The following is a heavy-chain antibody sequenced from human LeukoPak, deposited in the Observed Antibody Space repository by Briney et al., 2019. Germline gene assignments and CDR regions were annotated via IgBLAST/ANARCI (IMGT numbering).Heavy chain of an antibody. CDR2: VHNVGST. D-gene: IGHD6-19*01. J-gene: IGHJ4*02. V-gene: IGHV4-39*01. Sequence: SETLSLTCTVSGVSTTNGIYYWAWIRQPPGKGLEWIGSVHNVGSTYYNLSLRSRVIMSIDTSKNQFSLRLNSVTAADTAVYYCARHAEYNSGWHFYLDHWGQGILVTVSS. CDR1: GVSTTNGIYY. CDR3: ARHAEYNSGWHFYLDH.